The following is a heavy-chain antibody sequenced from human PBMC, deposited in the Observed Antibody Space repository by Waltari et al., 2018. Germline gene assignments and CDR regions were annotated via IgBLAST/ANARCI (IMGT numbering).Heavy chain of an antibody. V-gene: IGHV3-9*01. Sequence: EVQLVESGGGLVQPGRSLRLSCAASGFTFYDYALHWVRPAPGKGLEWVSGSRWKRGRIGNAESVKGRLTSSRDNDKNSLYLQMNSLRAEDTALYYCAKVYGSGSSSLDYWGQGTLVTVSS. CDR1: GFTFYDYA. CDR3: AKVYGSGSSSLDY. CDR2: SRWKRGRI. J-gene: IGHJ4*02. D-gene: IGHD3-10*01.